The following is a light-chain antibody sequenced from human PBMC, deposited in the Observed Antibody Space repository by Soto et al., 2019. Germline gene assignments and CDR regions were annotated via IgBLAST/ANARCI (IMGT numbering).Light chain of an antibody. CDR2: TNN. Sequence: QSVLTQPPSASGTPGQRVTISCSGSSSNIGSNTVNWYQQRPGTAPKLLIYTNNQRPSGVPDRFSGSKSGTSASLAISGLQSEDEADYYCVAWDDSLNGVVFGGGTKLTVL. V-gene: IGLV1-44*01. J-gene: IGLJ2*01. CDR3: VAWDDSLNGVV. CDR1: SSNIGSNT.